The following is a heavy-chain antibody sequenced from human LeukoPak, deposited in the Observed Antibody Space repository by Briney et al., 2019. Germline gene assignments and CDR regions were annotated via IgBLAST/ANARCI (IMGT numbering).Heavy chain of an antibody. V-gene: IGHV3-21*01. Sequence: GGSLRLSCAASGFTFSSYSMNWVRQAPGKGLEWVSSISSSSSYIYYADSVKGRFTISRDNAKNSLYLQMNSLRAEDTAVYYCARDLRISSSLRWFDPWGQGTLVTASS. CDR3: ARDLRISSSLRWFDP. CDR2: ISSSSSYI. D-gene: IGHD6-13*01. CDR1: GFTFSSYS. J-gene: IGHJ5*02.